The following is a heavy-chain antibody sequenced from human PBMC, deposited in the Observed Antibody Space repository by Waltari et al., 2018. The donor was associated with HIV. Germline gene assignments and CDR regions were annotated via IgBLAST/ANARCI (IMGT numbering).Heavy chain of an antibody. J-gene: IGHJ4*02. CDR3: ARDGGSGSYPPDY. CDR2: NSAYNGNT. D-gene: IGHD3-10*01. V-gene: IGHV1-18*01. Sequence: QVQLVQSGAEVKKPGASVKVSCKASGYTFTSYGISWVRQAPGQGLEWMGWNSAYNGNTNYEQKLKGRVTMTTDTATSTAYRELRSLRSDDPAVYYCARDGGSGSYPPDYWGQGTLVTVSS. CDR1: GYTFTSYG.